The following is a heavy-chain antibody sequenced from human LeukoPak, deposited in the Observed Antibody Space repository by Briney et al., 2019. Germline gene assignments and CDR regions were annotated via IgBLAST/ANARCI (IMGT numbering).Heavy chain of an antibody. D-gene: IGHD3-16*01. CDR2: ISSSGSTI. CDR1: GFTFSSYA. Sequence: GGSLRLSCSASGFTFSSYAMHWVRQAPGKGLEWVSYISSSGSTIYYADSVKGRFTISRDNAKNSLYLQMNSLRAEDTAVYYCARDEGDYVWGSLSIWGQGTLVTVSS. J-gene: IGHJ4*02. CDR3: ARDEGDYVWGSLSI. V-gene: IGHV3-48*03.